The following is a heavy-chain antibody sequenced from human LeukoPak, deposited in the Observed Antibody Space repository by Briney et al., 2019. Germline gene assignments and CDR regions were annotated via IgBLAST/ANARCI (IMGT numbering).Heavy chain of an antibody. CDR2: IHYSGST. CDR3: ARHRSTSSEEDFDY. CDR1: GGSISSSTSY. D-gene: IGHD6-6*01. J-gene: IGHJ4*02. V-gene: IGHV4-39*01. Sequence: SENLSLTCTVSGGSISSSTSYWGWIRQPPGKGLEWIASIHYSGSTYYNSSLKSRVTISVDTSKNQFSLNLNSVTAAGTAVYYCARHRSTSSEEDFDYWGQGTLVTVSS.